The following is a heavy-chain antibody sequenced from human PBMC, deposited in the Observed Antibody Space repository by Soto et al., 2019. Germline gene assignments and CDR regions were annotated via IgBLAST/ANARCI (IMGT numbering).Heavy chain of an antibody. Sequence: QVQLVQSGAEVKKPGSSVKVSCKASGGTFSSYAISWVRQAPGQGLEWMGGIIPIFGTANYAQKFQGRVTITADESTSTAYMERSSLRSEDTAVYYCAMNCRGYYVSSGSFNWFDPWGQGTLVTVSS. CDR1: GGTFSSYA. CDR2: IIPIFGTA. V-gene: IGHV1-69*19. D-gene: IGHD3-22*01. J-gene: IGHJ5*02. CDR3: AMNCRGYYVSSGSFNWFDP.